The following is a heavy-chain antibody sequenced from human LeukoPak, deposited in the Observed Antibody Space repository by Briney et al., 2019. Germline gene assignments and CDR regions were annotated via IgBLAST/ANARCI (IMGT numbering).Heavy chain of an antibody. Sequence: PGGSLRLSCGVSGFTFSSYWMSWVRQAPGKGLEWVANIKHDGSEKFYVDSVKGRFTISRDNSKNTLYLQMNSLRAEDTAVYYCANDNRVLPFDYWGQGTLVTVSS. D-gene: IGHD3-16*01. CDR2: IKHDGSEK. CDR1: GFTFSSYW. J-gene: IGHJ4*02. CDR3: ANDNRVLPFDY. V-gene: IGHV3-7*03.